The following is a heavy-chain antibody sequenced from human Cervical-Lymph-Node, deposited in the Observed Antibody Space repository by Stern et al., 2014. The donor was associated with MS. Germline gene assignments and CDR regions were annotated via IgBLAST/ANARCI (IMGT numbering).Heavy chain of an antibody. CDR1: GFTFSNSS. Sequence: EVQLVESGGGLVKPGGSLRVSCAASGFTFSNSSMNWVRRTPGRGMERVAAISSTRTYTYYAAAVKGRFTISRDNAKKSLYLQMNSLRDDDTAVYYCARVRRVDVLSGYYLIDAFDIWGQGTMVTVSS. J-gene: IGHJ3*02. V-gene: IGHV3-21*01. D-gene: IGHD3-3*01. CDR2: ISSTRTYT. CDR3: ARVRRVDVLSGYYLIDAFDI.